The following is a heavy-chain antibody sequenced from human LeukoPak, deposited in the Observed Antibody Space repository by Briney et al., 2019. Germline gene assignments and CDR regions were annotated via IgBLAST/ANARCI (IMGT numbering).Heavy chain of an antibody. CDR2: IYYSGST. CDR1: GGSISSYY. D-gene: IGHD2-2*02. CDR3: ARQSFVVVPAAVHFDY. Sequence: SETLSLTCTVSGGSISSYYWSWIRQPPGKGLEWIGYIYYSGSTNYNPSLKSRVTISVDTSKNQFPLKLSSVTAADTAVYYCARQSFVVVPAAVHFDYWGQGTLVTVSS. J-gene: IGHJ4*02. V-gene: IGHV4-59*08.